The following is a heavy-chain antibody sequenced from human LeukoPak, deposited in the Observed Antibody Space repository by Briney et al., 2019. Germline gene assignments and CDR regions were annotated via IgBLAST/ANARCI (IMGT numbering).Heavy chain of an antibody. CDR3: ARGVDKPKDLDY. Sequence: GASVKVSCKVSGYTLTELSMHWVRQAPGQGLEWMGIINPSGGSTSYAQKFQGRVTMTRDTSTSTVYMELSSLRSEDTAVYYCARGVDKPKDLDYWGQGTLVTVSS. D-gene: IGHD3-22*01. J-gene: IGHJ4*02. CDR1: GYTLTELS. V-gene: IGHV1-46*01. CDR2: INPSGGST.